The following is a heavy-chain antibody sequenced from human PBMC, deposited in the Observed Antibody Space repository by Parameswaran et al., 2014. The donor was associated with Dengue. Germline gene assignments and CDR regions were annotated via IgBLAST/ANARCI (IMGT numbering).Heavy chain of an antibody. CDR1: GGSISSGSYY. CDR3: ARGSSWYDAFDI. J-gene: IGHJ3*02. CDR2: IYTSGST. Sequence: ASETLSLTCTVSGGSISSGSYYWSWIRQPAGKGLEWIGRIYTSGSTNYNPSLKSRVTISVDTSKNQFSLKLSSVTAADTAVYYCARGSSWYDAFDIWGQGTMVTVSS. D-gene: IGHD6-13*01. V-gene: IGHV4-61*02.